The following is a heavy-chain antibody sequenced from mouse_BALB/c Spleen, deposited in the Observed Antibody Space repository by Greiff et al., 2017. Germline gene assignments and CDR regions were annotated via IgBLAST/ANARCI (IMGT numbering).Heavy chain of an antibody. V-gene: IGHV7-3*02. D-gene: IGHD1-1*01. CDR3: ARVYGSSWNYFDY. J-gene: IGHJ2*01. Sequence: EVMLVESGGGLVQPGGSLRLSCATSGFTFTDYYMSWVRQPPGKALEWLGFIRNKANGYTTEYSASVKGRFTISRDNSQSILYLQMNTLRAEDSATYYCARVYGSSWNYFDYWGQGTTLTVSS. CDR2: IRNKANGYTT. CDR1: GFTFTDYY.